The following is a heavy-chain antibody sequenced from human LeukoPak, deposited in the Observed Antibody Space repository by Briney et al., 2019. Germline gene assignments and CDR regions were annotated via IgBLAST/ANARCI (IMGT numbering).Heavy chain of an antibody. CDR2: ISGSGGST. Sequence: GGSLRLSCAASGFTFSSYAMSWVRQAPGKGLEWVSAISGSGGSTYYADSAKGRFTISRDNSKNTLYLQMNSLRAEDTAVYYCAKVSGMVRGVFDYWGQGTLVTVSS. CDR1: GFTFSSYA. CDR3: AKVSGMVRGVFDY. D-gene: IGHD3-10*01. V-gene: IGHV3-23*01. J-gene: IGHJ4*02.